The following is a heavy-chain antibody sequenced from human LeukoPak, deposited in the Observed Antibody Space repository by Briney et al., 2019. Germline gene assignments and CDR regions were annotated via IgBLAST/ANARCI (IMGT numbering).Heavy chain of an antibody. CDR3: AREGRVWFGELLSPFDY. Sequence: SETLSLTCTVSGGSISDYHWSWIRQPAGKGLGWIGRLYSSGSTNYNPSLKSRVTMSVDTSKNQFSLKLSSVTAADTAVYYCAREGRVWFGELLSPFDYWGQGTLVTVSS. D-gene: IGHD3-10*01. V-gene: IGHV4-4*07. J-gene: IGHJ4*02. CDR2: LYSSGST. CDR1: GGSISDYH.